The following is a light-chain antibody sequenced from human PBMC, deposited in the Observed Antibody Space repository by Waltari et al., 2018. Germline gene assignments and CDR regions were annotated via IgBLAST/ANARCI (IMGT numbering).Light chain of an antibody. Sequence: QSVLTQPPSASGTPGQRITVSCSGSRSNLGSNTVNWYQQLPGTAPKLLIYKNNRRPSGVPDRLAASNAGTSASLAISGLQSEDEADYFCATWDNGLNGVVFGGGSKVTVL. CDR2: KNN. V-gene: IGLV1-44*01. CDR3: ATWDNGLNGVV. CDR1: RSNLGSNT. J-gene: IGLJ2*01.